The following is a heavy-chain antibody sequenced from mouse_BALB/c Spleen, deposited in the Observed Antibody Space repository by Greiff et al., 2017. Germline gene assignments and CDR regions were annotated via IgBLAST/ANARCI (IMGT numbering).Heavy chain of an antibody. CDR3: AREKNRYDVYYAMDY. Sequence: EVKLMESGGGLVKPGGSLKLSCAASGFTFSSYAMSWVRQTPEKRLEWVASISSGGSTYYPDSVKGRFTISRDNARNILYLQMSSLRSEDTAMYYCAREKNRYDVYYAMDYWGQGTSVTVSS. CDR1: GFTFSSYA. CDR2: ISSGGST. V-gene: IGHV5-6-5*01. J-gene: IGHJ4*01. D-gene: IGHD2-14*01.